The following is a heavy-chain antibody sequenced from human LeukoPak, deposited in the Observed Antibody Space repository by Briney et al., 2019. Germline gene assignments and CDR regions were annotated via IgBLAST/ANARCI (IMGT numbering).Heavy chain of an antibody. V-gene: IGHV3-7*05. J-gene: IGHJ4*02. CDR3: AEDLHWNQFDY. Sequence: PGGSLRLSCAASGFPFNHNWMSWVRQAPGKGLEWVANMNQDGRDKNYADSVKGRFTISRDNAKNSLFLQMNSLRAEDTAVYYCAEDLHWNQFDYWGQGTLVIVSS. CDR1: GFPFNHNW. CDR2: MNQDGRDK. D-gene: IGHD1-1*01.